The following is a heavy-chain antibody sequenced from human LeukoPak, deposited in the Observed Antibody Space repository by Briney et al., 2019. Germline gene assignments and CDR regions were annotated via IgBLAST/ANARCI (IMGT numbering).Heavy chain of an antibody. CDR1: GGSISSYY. CDR2: IYYSGST. J-gene: IGHJ4*02. V-gene: IGHV4-59*12. Sequence: SETLSLTCTVSGGSISSYYWSWIRQPPGKVLEWVGYIYYSGSTNYNPSLKSRVTISVDTSKNQFSLKLSSVTAADTAVYYCARDNIVVVAATKAYYFDYWGQGTLVTVSS. CDR3: ARDNIVVVAATKAYYFDY. D-gene: IGHD2-15*01.